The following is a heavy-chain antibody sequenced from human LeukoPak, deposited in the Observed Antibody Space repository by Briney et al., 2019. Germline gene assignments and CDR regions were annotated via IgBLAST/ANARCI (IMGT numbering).Heavy chain of an antibody. CDR2: ISISSSYR. D-gene: IGHD6-19*01. J-gene: IGHJ4*02. CDR1: GFTFSSYS. V-gene: IGHV3-21*01. CDR3: ARGRAHELHSGWYLPFDY. Sequence: GGSLRLSCAASGFTFSSYSMNWVRQAPGKGLEWVSSISISSSYRYYADSVKGRFTISRDNAKNSLYVQMNSLRAEDTAVYYCARGRAHELHSGWYLPFDYWGQGTLVTVSS.